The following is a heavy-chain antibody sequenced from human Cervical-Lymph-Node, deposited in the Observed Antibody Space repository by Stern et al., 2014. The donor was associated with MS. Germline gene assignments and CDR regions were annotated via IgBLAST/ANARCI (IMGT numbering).Heavy chain of an antibody. Sequence: VQLGQSAAEVKKPGASVKVSCEASGYTFNAYYIHWVRQAPGRGLEWMGRINPNSGETKYAQKFQGRVTRTRDTSNTAYRELSRVTSDDTAVFYCARVTRHFENRLYFGMDVWGQGTTVTVSS. CDR2: INPNSGET. CDR3: ARVTRHFENRLYFGMDV. D-gene: IGHD1-14*01. V-gene: IGHV1-2*06. CDR1: GYTFNAYY. J-gene: IGHJ6*02.